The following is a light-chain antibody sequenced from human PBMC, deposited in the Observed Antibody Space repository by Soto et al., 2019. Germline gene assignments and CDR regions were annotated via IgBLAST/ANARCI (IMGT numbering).Light chain of an antibody. V-gene: IGLV1-40*01. CDR1: SSNIGAGYD. CDR3: QSYDSSLSGSV. J-gene: IGLJ1*01. CDR2: ANR. Sequence: QSVLTQPPSVSGAPGQRVTISCTGSSSNIGAGYDVHWYQQFPRTAPKLLIYANRNRPSGVPDRFSGYKSGTSAFLAITGLQAEDEADYYGQSYDSSLSGSVFGTGTKVTVL.